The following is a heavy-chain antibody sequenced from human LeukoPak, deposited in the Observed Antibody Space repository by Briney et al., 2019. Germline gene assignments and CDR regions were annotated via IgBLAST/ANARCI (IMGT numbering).Heavy chain of an antibody. Sequence: GGSLRLSCAASGFTVSSNYMSWVRQAPGKGLEWVSVIYSGGSTYYADSVKGRFTISRDNSKNTLYLQMNSLRAEDTALYYCAKGPYGEGVRFDPWGQGTLVTVSS. CDR1: GFTVSSNY. CDR2: IYSGGST. CDR3: AKGPYGEGVRFDP. D-gene: IGHD4-17*01. V-gene: IGHV3-53*05. J-gene: IGHJ5*02.